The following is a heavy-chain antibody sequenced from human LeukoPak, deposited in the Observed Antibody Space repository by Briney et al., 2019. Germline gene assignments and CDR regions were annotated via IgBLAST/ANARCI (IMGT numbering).Heavy chain of an antibody. J-gene: IGHJ4*02. CDR1: GFTFSSYA. CDR3: AKGFDYGDYAATNFDY. D-gene: IGHD4-17*01. V-gene: IGHV3-23*01. Sequence: GGSLRLSCAASGFTFSSYAMSWVRQAPGKGLEWVSAISGSGGSTYYADSVKGRFTISRDNSKNTLYLQMNSLRAKDTAVYYCAKGFDYGDYAATNFDYWGQGTLVTVSS. CDR2: ISGSGGST.